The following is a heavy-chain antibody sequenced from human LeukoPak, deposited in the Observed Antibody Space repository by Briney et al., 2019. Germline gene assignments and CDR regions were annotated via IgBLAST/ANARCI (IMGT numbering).Heavy chain of an antibody. CDR3: ARGHDFWSGYVTQNYYYYMDV. CDR1: GGTFSSYA. J-gene: IGHJ6*03. D-gene: IGHD3-3*01. Sequence: GASVKVSCKASGGTFSSYAISWVRQAPGQGLEWMGRIIPILGIANYAQKFQGRVTITTDESTSTAYMELSSLRSEDTAVYYCARGHDFWSGYVTQNYYYYMDVWGKGTTVTVSS. V-gene: IGHV1-69*04. CDR2: IIPILGIA.